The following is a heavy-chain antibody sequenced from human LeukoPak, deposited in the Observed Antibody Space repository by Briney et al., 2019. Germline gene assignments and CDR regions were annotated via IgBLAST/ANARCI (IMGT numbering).Heavy chain of an antibody. J-gene: IGHJ4*02. CDR2: ISYDGANK. V-gene: IGHV3-30*04. CDR3: ARGVRIAVAGNIDY. Sequence: GGSLRLPCAASGFTFRNYAMHWVRQAPGKGLEWVAVISYDGANKHYADSVKGRFTISRDNSKNTLYMQMKSLRAEDTAVYYCARGVRIAVAGNIDYWGQGTLVTVSS. CDR1: GFTFRNYA. D-gene: IGHD6-19*01.